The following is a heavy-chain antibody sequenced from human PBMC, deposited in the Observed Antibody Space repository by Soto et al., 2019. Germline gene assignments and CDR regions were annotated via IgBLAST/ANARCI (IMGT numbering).Heavy chain of an antibody. V-gene: IGHV4-59*08. Sequence: SETLSLTCTVSGGSISSYYWSWIRQPPGKGLEWIGYIYYSGSTNYNPSLKSRVTISVDTSKNQFSLKLSSVTAADTAVYYCARHADYSGYDFYFDYWGQGTLVTVSS. D-gene: IGHD5-12*01. CDR2: IYYSGST. CDR3: ARHADYSGYDFYFDY. CDR1: GGSISSYY. J-gene: IGHJ4*02.